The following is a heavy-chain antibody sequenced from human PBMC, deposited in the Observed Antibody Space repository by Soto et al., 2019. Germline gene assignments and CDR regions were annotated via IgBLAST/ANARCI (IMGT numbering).Heavy chain of an antibody. V-gene: IGHV3-48*01. D-gene: IGHD6-13*01. Sequence: EVQLVESGGGLVQPGGSLRLSCAASGFTFSNYSMNWVRQAPGKGLEWVSYISSSSSTIYYADSVKGRFTISRDNAKNSLYLQMNSLRAEDTAVYYCARENSIAAAGTPWFDPWGQGTLVTVSS. CDR2: ISSSSSTI. J-gene: IGHJ5*02. CDR3: ARENSIAAAGTPWFDP. CDR1: GFTFSNYS.